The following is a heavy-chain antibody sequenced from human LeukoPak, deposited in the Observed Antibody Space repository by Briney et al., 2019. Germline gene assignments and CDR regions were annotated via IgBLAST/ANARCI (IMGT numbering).Heavy chain of an antibody. Sequence: GGSLRLSCAASGLSFCSYVMSWVRQAPGKGLEWVSAISSDGGRTYYADSAKGRFTISRDNSKNTLYLQVNSLRAEDTAVYYCEIKLTSGKLNWGQGILVTVSS. CDR2: ISSDGGRT. CDR3: EIKLTSGKLN. CDR1: GLSFCSYV. D-gene: IGHD3-10*01. V-gene: IGHV3-23*01. J-gene: IGHJ4*02.